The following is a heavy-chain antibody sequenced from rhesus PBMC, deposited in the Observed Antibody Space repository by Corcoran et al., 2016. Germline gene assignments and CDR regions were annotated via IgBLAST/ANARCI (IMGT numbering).Heavy chain of an antibody. CDR2: ISGSGGST. J-gene: IGHJ3*01. Sequence: QLQLQESGPGLVKPSETLSLTCAVSGGSISSNYWRWIRQPPGKGLEWIGRISGSGGSTDYNPSLKCRVSISTDTSKNQFSLKLSSVTAADTAVYYCARVRYYNIWTGFDAFDFWGQGLRVTVS. CDR3: ARVRYYNIWTGFDAFDF. CDR1: GGSISSNY. V-gene: IGHV4-173*01. D-gene: IGHD3-3*01.